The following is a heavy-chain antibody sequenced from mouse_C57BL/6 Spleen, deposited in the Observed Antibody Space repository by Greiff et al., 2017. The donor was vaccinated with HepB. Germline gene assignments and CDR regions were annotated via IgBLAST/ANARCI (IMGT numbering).Heavy chain of an antibody. D-gene: IGHD3-1*01. Sequence: EVKLQESGPGLVKPSQSLSLTCSVTGYSITSGYYWNWIRQFPGNKLEWMGYISYDGSNNYNPSLKNRISITRDTSKNQFFLKLNSVTTEDTATYYCAGANPFAYWGQGTLVTVSA. CDR3: AGANPFAY. J-gene: IGHJ3*01. CDR1: GYSITSGYY. CDR2: ISYDGSN. V-gene: IGHV3-6*01.